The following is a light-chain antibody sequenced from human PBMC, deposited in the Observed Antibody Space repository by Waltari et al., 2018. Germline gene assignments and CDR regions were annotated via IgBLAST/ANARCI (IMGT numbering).Light chain of an antibody. V-gene: IGKV3-20*01. Sequence: EIVLTQSPGTLSLSPGERATLSCRTSQSVSSTYIAWYQQKPGQTPRLLIYGASNRATGIPDRFSGSGSGTDFTLTISRLEPEDSALYYCQQYVSSPLTFGGGTKVEIK. CDR2: GAS. CDR1: QSVSSTY. J-gene: IGKJ4*01. CDR3: QQYVSSPLT.